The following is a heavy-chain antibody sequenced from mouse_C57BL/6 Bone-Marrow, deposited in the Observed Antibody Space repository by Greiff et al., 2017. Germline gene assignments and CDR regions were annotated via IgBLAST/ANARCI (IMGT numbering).Heavy chain of an antibody. V-gene: IGHV5-6*02. D-gene: IGHD2-3*01. Sequence: EVKLVESGGDLVKPGGSLKLSCAASGFTFSSYGMSWVRQTPDKRLEWVATISSGGSYTYYPDSVKGRFTISRDNAKNTLYLQMSLLKSADTAMYYCASRRDDGYWAPFAYWGQGTLVTVSA. J-gene: IGHJ3*01. CDR3: ASRRDDGYWAPFAY. CDR1: GFTFSSYG. CDR2: ISSGGSYT.